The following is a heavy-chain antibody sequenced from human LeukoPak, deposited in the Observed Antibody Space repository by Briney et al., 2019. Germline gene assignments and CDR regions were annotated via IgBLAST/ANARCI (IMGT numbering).Heavy chain of an antibody. Sequence: GGSLRLSCAASGFTFSSYAMSWVRQAPGKGLEHVSGISGDGGSTHYANSLKGRLTISRDNSKNTMYLQMGSLRAEDMAVYYCARRSRYCSSTSCYESSYFDYWGRGTLVTVSS. J-gene: IGHJ4*02. V-gene: IGHV3-64*01. D-gene: IGHD2-2*01. CDR2: ISGDGGST. CDR3: ARRSRYCSSTSCYESSYFDY. CDR1: GFTFSSYA.